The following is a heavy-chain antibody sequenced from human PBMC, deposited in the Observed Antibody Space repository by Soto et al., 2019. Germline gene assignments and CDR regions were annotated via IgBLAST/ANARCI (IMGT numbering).Heavy chain of an antibody. J-gene: IGHJ4*02. CDR2: MNPKSGYT. V-gene: IGHV1-8*01. Sequence: QVQRVQSGAEVKKPGASVKVSCKASGYTFTTYDINWVRQATGQGLEWVGWMNPKSGYTGFAQKFQGRVSMTRDTSIRTAYMELSSLRSEDTAVYYCVRVFGSIDYWGQGTLVTVSS. CDR1: GYTFTTYD. D-gene: IGHD2-21*01. CDR3: VRVFGSIDY.